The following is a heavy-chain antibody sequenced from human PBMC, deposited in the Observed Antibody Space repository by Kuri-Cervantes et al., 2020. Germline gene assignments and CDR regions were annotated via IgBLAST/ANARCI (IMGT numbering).Heavy chain of an antibody. J-gene: IGHJ4*01. CDR3: AKLGLGY. V-gene: IGHV3-30*18. CDR1: GFTFSSYS. CDR2: ISFDGTKT. D-gene: IGHD7-27*01. Sequence: GGSLRLSCAASGFTFSSYSMNWVRQAPGKGLEWVAVISFDGTKTDYADSVKGRFTISRDHSKHTLHLQMNSLRVEDTAVYYCAKLGLGYWGHGTLVTVSS.